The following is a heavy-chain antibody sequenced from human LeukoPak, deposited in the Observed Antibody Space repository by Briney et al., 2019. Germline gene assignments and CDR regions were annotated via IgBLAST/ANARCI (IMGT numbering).Heavy chain of an antibody. D-gene: IGHD1-26*01. CDR1: GFTFNSYA. V-gene: IGHV3-23*01. CDR2: ISGSGGGT. CDR3: AEDLGRYRNHYFDY. Sequence: RPGGSLRLSCAASGFTFNSYAMSWVRQAPEKGLEWVATISGSGGGTYYADSVKGRFTISRDDSKNTLYLQMNSLRAEDTAVYYCAEDLGRYRNHYFDYWGQGTMVTVSS. J-gene: IGHJ4*02.